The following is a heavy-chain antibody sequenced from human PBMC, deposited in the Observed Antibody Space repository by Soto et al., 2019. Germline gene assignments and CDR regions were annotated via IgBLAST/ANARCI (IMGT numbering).Heavy chain of an antibody. D-gene: IGHD2-15*01. J-gene: IGHJ4*02. CDR1: GFTVSSNY. CDR3: AREACSGGSCYHFDY. CDR2: IYSGGST. V-gene: IGHV3-66*01. Sequence: EVQLVESGGGLVQPGGSLRLSCAASGFTVSSNYMSWVRQAPGKGLEWVSVIYSGGSTYYADSVKGRFTISRDNSKNTLYLQMNSLRAEDTAVYYYAREACSGGSCYHFDYWGQGTLVTVSS.